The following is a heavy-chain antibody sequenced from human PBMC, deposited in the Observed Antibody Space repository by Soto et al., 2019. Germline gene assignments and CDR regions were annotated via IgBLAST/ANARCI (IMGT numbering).Heavy chain of an antibody. D-gene: IGHD6-13*01. CDR2: ISAYNGNT. V-gene: IGHV1-18*01. CDR3: ARRLGSSSHDVMDV. Sequence: ASVKVACKASGYTLTSYGISWVRQAPGQGLEWMGWISAYNGNTNYAQKLQGRVTMTTDTSTSTAYMELRSLRSDDTAVYYCARRLGSSSHDVMDVWGQGTTVIGSS. CDR1: GYTLTSYG. J-gene: IGHJ6*02.